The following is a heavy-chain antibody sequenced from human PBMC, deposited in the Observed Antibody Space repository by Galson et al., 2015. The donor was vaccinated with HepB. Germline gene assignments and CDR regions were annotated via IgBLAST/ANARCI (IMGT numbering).Heavy chain of an antibody. CDR3: TTDFSFLRPFDY. V-gene: IGHV3-15*01. J-gene: IGHJ4*02. CDR2: IRTNTDGGTT. D-gene: IGHD3-3*01. Sequence: WVRQAPGKGLEWVGRIRTNTDGGTTDYTAPVKGRFTISTDASKNTLYLQMNNLKTEDTAVYYCTTDFSFLRPFDYWGQGTLVTVSS.